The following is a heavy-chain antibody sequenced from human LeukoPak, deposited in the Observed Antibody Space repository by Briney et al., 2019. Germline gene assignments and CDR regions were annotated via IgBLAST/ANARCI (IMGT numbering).Heavy chain of an antibody. J-gene: IGHJ3*02. CDR3: ASTIFGVVDDAFDI. D-gene: IGHD3-3*01. V-gene: IGHV4-30-4*08. Sequence: QEQLQEAGAGLVKPSWTLSLTCLLSAGPLSSGDDYWRWLPQLPAPALHCPGYIFHSGSTYYRPSLKSRLTISVDTSKNQFSLKMSSVTAADTDLYYCASTIFGVVDDAFDIWGQGTMVTVSS. CDR1: AGPLSSGDDY. CDR2: IFHSGST.